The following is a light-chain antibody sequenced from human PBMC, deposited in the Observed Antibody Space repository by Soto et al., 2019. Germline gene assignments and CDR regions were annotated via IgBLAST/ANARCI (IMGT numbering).Light chain of an antibody. CDR2: GAS. V-gene: IGKV3-20*01. Sequence: IVLTQSPGTLSLSPGKRATLSCRASQSVTSSYLAWYQQKAGQAPRLLIYGASSRATGIPDRFSGGGSGTDFTLTISSLQPEDFATYYCQQLGNYPLTFGGGTKLEI. J-gene: IGKJ4*01. CDR3: QQLGNYPLT. CDR1: QSVTSSY.